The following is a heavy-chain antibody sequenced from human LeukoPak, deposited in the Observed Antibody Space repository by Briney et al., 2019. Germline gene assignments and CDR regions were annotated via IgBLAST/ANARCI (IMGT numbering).Heavy chain of an antibody. CDR3: ARPRTGTHFDY. V-gene: IGHV4-39*01. CDR2: IYYSGST. D-gene: IGHD1-14*01. CDR1: GGSISTDSYY. J-gene: IGHJ4*02. Sequence: SETLSLTCTVSGGSISTDSYYWGWIRQPPGKGLEWIGSIYYSGSTHYNPSLKSRVTLSLDTSKNQFSLKLSSVTAADTAVYYCARPRTGTHFDYWGQGTLVTVSS.